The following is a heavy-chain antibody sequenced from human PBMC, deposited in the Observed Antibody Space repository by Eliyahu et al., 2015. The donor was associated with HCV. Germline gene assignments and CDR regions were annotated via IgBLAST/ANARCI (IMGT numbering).Heavy chain of an antibody. CDR2: INRVGRST. J-gene: IGHJ4*02. CDR1: GFXFXNYW. D-gene: IGHD3-22*01. Sequence: EVQLVESGGVLVQPGGSXRLTCAASGFXFXNYWMHWXRQAPGKGLVWVSRINRVGRSTNYADSVKGRFTISRDNAKNTLYLQMNSLRAEDTAVYYCASLPGVYYYENSGYYFDHWGQGTLVTVSS. CDR3: ASLPGVYYYENSGYYFDH. V-gene: IGHV3-74*01.